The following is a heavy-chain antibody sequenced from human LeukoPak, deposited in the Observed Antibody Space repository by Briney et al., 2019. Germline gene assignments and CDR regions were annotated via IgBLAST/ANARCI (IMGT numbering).Heavy chain of an antibody. J-gene: IGHJ4*02. V-gene: IGHV3-48*03. Sequence: PGGSLRLSCAASGFTFSTYEMNWVRQAPGKGLEWVSYISSSGGTIHYSDSVKGRFTISRDNAKNSLYLQTNSLRAEDTAVYYCVREVRREGDQFDYWGQGTLVTVSS. D-gene: IGHD2-21*01. CDR2: ISSSGGTI. CDR1: GFTFSTYE. CDR3: VREVRREGDQFDY.